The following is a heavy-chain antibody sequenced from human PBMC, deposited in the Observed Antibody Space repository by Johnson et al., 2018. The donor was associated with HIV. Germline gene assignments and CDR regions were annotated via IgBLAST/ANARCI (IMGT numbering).Heavy chain of an antibody. CDR3: AKALLLWFGEALHAFDI. D-gene: IGHD3-10*01. CDR1: GFTSSSYA. Sequence: QVQLVESGGGVVQPGRSLRLSCAASGFTSSSYAMHWVRQAPVKGLEWVALISYDGSNKYYADSVKGRFTISRDNSKNTLYLQMNSLRAEDTAVYYCAKALLLWFGEALHAFDIWGQGTMVTVSS. CDR2: ISYDGSNK. J-gene: IGHJ3*02. V-gene: IGHV3-30*04.